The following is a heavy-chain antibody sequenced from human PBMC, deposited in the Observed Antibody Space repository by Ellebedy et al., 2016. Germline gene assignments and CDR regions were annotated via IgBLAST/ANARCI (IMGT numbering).Heavy chain of an antibody. V-gene: IGHV3-64D*06. J-gene: IGHJ3*02. CDR1: GFNLNTIA. CDR2: INDNGLRT. D-gene: IGHD3-10*01. CDR3: VKDRAGSYAFDI. Sequence: GESLKISCSAAGFNLNTIAMHWVRQAPGKGLEYVSSINDNGLRTHYADSVKGRFTTSRDKNTLYLQMSSLRAEDTALYYCVKDRAGSYAFDIWGQGTMVTVSS.